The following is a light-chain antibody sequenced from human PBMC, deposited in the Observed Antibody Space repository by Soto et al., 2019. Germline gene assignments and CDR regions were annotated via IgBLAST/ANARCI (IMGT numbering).Light chain of an antibody. CDR2: DAS. CDR1: RNIRNW. J-gene: IGKJ4*01. V-gene: IGKV1-5*01. Sequence: GDRVTITCRASRNIRNWLAWYQLKPGKAPNLLIYDASTLKSGVPSRFSGSGSGTEFTLTISSLQPDDFATYYCQEYVYYSTFGGGTKVEFK. CDR3: QEYVYYST.